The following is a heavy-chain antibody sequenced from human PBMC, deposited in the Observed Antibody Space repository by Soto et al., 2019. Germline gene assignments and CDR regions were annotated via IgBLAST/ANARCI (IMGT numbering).Heavy chain of an antibody. D-gene: IGHD3-22*01. CDR3: ARVGYCDGSGYNAFGI. CDR1: GGSISSGGYY. Sequence: QVQLQESGPGLVKPSQTLSLTCTVSGGSISSGGYYWSWIRQHPGKGLEWIGYIYYSGSTYYNPSLKSRVTISVDTSKNQFSLKLSSVTAADTAVYYCARVGYCDGSGYNAFGIWGQGTMVTVSS. V-gene: IGHV4-31*03. J-gene: IGHJ3*02. CDR2: IYYSGST.